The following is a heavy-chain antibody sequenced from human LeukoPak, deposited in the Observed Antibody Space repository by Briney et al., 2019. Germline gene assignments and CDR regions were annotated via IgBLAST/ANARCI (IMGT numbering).Heavy chain of an antibody. V-gene: IGHV3-11*04. CDR1: AFTFSDYY. CDR3: ARVLLADGYKEMAVVGYLDS. D-gene: IGHD5-24*01. CDR2: IRGSGSTI. J-gene: IGHJ4*02. Sequence: GRSLRLSCAPSAFTFSDYYMSCIRHPPGKVLEWVSYIRGSGSTIYHADSVRGRFAISRDNAKNSLYLQMNSLRAEDTTVYYCARVLLADGYKEMAVVGYLDSWGQGTLVTVSS.